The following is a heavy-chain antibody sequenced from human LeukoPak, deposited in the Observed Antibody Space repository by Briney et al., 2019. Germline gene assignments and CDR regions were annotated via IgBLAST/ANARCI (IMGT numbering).Heavy chain of an antibody. CDR1: GFTFSSYE. J-gene: IGHJ4*02. D-gene: IGHD2-2*01. V-gene: IGHV3-48*03. Sequence: PGGSLRLSCAASGFTFSSYEMNWVRQAPGKGLEWVSYISSSGSTIYYADSVKGRFTISRDNAKNSPYLQMNSLRAEDTAVYYCARTADIVVVPAAMTIEYYFDYWGQGTLVTVSS. CDR2: ISSSGSTI. CDR3: ARTADIVVVPAAMTIEYYFDY.